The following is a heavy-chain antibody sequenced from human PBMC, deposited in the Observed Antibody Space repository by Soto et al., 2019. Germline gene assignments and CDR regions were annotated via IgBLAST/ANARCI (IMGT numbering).Heavy chain of an antibody. CDR3: AKTTVTYYAMDV. CDR1: EFTFRTYG. V-gene: IGHV3-23*01. D-gene: IGHD4-4*01. J-gene: IGHJ6*02. Sequence: PGGSLRLACAASEFTFRTYGMSWVRQAPGMGLEWVSGISGSGSSTYYADSVKGRFTISRDNSKNTVYLQMNSLRAEDTAVYYCAKTTVTYYAMDVWGQGTTVTVSS. CDR2: ISGSGSST.